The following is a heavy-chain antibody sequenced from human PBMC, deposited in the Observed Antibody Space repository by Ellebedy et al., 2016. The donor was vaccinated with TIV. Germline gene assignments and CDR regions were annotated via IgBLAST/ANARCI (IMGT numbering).Heavy chain of an antibody. D-gene: IGHD3-16*01. CDR2: IYYSGSA. CDR3: AGGDISTTPAGERNWFDP. CDR1: GASIRSYY. V-gene: IGHV4-59*01. Sequence: SETLSLTCTVSGASIRSYYWSWIRQPPGKGLEWIGYIYYSGSANYNPSLKSRVTISVDRAKSQFSLRLTSVTAADTAVYYCAGGDISTTPAGERNWFDPWGQGILVTVSS. J-gene: IGHJ5*02.